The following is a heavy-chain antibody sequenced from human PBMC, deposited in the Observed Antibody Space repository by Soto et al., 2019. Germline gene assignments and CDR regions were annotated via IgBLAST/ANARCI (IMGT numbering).Heavy chain of an antibody. V-gene: IGHV1-69*13. J-gene: IGHJ6*02. Sequence: SVKVSCKASGGTFDNYAVSWVRQAPGQGLEWMGGIIPMFETVNYAQRFQGRLTIAADESTSTAYMELTSLTSADTAIYFCARGPRTGNYGMDVWGQGTTVTVSS. CDR2: IIPMFETV. CDR3: ARGPRTGNYGMDV. CDR1: GGTFDNYA.